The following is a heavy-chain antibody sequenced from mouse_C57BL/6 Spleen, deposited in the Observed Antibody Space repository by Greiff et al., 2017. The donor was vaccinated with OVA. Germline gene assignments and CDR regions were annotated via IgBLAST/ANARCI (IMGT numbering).Heavy chain of an antibody. CDR3: ARGTVVARDYFDY. CDR1: GYTFTSYW. V-gene: IGHV1-52*01. J-gene: IGHJ2*01. Sequence: QVQLKQPGAELVRPGSSVKLSCKASGYTFTSYWMHWVKQRPIQGLEWIGNIDPSDSETHYNQKFKDKATLTVDKSSSTAYMQLSSLTSEDSAVYYCARGTVVARDYFDYWGQGTTLTVSS. D-gene: IGHD1-1*01. CDR2: IDPSDSET.